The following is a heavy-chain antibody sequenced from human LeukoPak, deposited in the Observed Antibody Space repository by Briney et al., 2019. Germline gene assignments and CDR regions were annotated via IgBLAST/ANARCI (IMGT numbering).Heavy chain of an antibody. CDR1: GFTFSSYA. V-gene: IGHV3-23*01. CDR3: ATSRIAARPDFFDY. CDR2: ISGSGGST. Sequence: GGSLRPSCAASGFTFSSYAMSWVRQAPGKGLEWVSAISGSGGSTYYADSVKGRFTISRDNSKNTLYMQMNSLRAEDTAVYYCATSRIAARPDFFDYWGQGTLVTVSS. D-gene: IGHD6-6*01. J-gene: IGHJ4*02.